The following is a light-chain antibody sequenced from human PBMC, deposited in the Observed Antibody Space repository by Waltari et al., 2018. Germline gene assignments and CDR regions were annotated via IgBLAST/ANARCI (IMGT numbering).Light chain of an antibody. J-gene: IGKJ1*01. CDR3: VQTIAFPPT. Sequence: DIVMTQSPLSLPITPGEPASISCRSSQSLLFSNGNTYLHWYLQKPGQSPQLLIYGGSNRASGVPDRFSGSGSGADFTLRISKVGAEDVGVYYCVQTIAFPPTFGQGTKVEIK. CDR2: GGS. V-gene: IGKV2-40*01. CDR1: QSLLFSNGNTY.